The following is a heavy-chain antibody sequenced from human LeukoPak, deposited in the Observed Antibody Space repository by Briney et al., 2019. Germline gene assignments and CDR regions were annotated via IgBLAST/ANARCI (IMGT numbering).Heavy chain of an antibody. CDR2: IYHSGST. CDR1: GYSISSGYY. J-gene: IGHJ5*02. D-gene: IGHD5-24*01. V-gene: IGHV4-38-2*02. CDR3: ARGSEMATIFISPHNWFDP. Sequence: KPSETLSLTCTVSGYSISSGYYWGWIRQPPGKGLEWIGSIYHSGSTYYNPSLKSRVTISVDTSKNQFSLKLSSVTAAETAVYYCARGSEMATIFISPHNWFDPWGQGTLVTVSS.